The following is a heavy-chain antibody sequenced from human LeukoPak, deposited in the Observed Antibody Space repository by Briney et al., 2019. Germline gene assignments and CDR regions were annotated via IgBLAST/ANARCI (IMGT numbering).Heavy chain of an antibody. J-gene: IGHJ4*02. D-gene: IGHD6-13*01. Sequence: GAAVKVSCKASGYTFTFYYMHWVRQAPGQGLEWMGWINPNSGGTNYAQNFQGRVTMTRDTAISTAYMELSRLRSDDTAVYYCARGAFQGSSRFDYWGQGTLVTVPS. CDR1: GYTFTFYY. CDR3: ARGAFQGSSRFDY. CDR2: INPNSGGT. V-gene: IGHV1-2*02.